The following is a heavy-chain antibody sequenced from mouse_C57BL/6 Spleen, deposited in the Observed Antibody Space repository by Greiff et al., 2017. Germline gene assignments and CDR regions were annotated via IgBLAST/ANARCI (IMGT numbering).Heavy chain of an antibody. Sequence: QVQLQQSGPGLVAPSQSLSITCTVSGFSLTSYGVHWVRRPPGKGLEWLVVIWSDGSTTYNSALKSRLSISKDNSKSQVFLKMNSLQTDDTAMYYCARHGSMGYYAMDYWGQGTSVTVSS. V-gene: IGHV2-6-1*01. D-gene: IGHD2-10*02. J-gene: IGHJ4*01. CDR2: IWSDGST. CDR3: ARHGSMGYYAMDY. CDR1: GFSLTSYG.